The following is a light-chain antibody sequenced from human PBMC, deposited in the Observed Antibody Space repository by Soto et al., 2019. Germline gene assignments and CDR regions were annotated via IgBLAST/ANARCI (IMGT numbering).Light chain of an antibody. CDR3: CSYAGSSTLL. CDR1: SSDVGGYNF. V-gene: IGLV2-23*02. CDR2: EVS. Sequence: QSALTQPASVSGSPGQSITISCTGTSSDVGGYNFVSWYQQHPGKTPKLMIYEVSKRPSGVSNRFSGSKSGNTASLTISGLQAEDEADYYCCSYAGSSTLLFGGGTKLTVL. J-gene: IGLJ2*01.